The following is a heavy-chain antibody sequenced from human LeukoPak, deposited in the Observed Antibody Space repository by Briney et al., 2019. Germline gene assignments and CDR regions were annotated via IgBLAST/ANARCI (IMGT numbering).Heavy chain of an antibody. V-gene: IGHV4-39*01. J-gene: IGHJ3*02. CDR2: IYYSGST. CDR1: GGSISSSSYY. Sequence: SETLSLTCTVSGGSISSSSYYWGWIRQPPGKGLEWIGSIYYSGSTYYNPSLKSRVTISVDTSKNQFSLKLSSVTAADTAVYYCARPAMEGRSMIAGSHAAFDIWGQGTMVTVSS. CDR3: ARPAMEGRSMIAGSHAAFDI. D-gene: IGHD3-22*01.